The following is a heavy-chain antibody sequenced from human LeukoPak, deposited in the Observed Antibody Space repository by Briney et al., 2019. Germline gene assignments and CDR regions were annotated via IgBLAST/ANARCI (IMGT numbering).Heavy chain of an antibody. Sequence: SETLSLTCTVSGYSISSGYYWGWIRQPPGKGLEWIGNIYASGSTYYNPSLKSRVTISVDTSKNQFSLRLTSVTAADTAVYYCAPGPGWFDPWGQGTLVTVSS. D-gene: IGHD3-10*01. CDR2: IYASGST. CDR3: APGPGWFDP. J-gene: IGHJ5*02. V-gene: IGHV4-38-2*02. CDR1: GYSISSGYY.